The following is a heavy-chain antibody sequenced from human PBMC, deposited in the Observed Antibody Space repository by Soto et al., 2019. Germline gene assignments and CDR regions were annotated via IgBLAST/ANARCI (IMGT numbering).Heavy chain of an antibody. D-gene: IGHD4-17*01. CDR3: AKSAPMDAGDKYYYDF. V-gene: IGHV1-69*13. CDR1: GGTFSTFG. CDR2: IIPFFGTA. Sequence: SVKVSCKASGGTFSTFGISWVRQAPGQGLEWMGGIIPFFGTARYSQKFEDRITVTADESTNTVYMDLRSLTSEDTAIYYCAKSAPMDAGDKYYYDFWGQGALVTVSS. J-gene: IGHJ4*02.